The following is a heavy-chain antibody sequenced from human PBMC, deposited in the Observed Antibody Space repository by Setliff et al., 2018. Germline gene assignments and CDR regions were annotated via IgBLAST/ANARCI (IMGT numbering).Heavy chain of an antibody. CDR3: AKVVPFGNPVFDP. CDR2: IRYDGSNK. D-gene: IGHD3-10*01. Sequence: GGSLRLSCAASGFTFSSYSMNWVRQAPGKGLEWVAFIRYDGSNKYYADSVKGRFTISRDNSKNTLYLQMNSLRAEDTAVYYCAKVVPFGNPVFDPWGQGTLVTVSS. J-gene: IGHJ5*02. V-gene: IGHV3-30*02. CDR1: GFTFSSYS.